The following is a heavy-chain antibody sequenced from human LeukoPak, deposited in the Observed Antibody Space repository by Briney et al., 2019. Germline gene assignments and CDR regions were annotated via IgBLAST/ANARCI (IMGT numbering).Heavy chain of an antibody. V-gene: IGHV4-59*01. Sequence: SETLSLTCTVSGGSINSYYWSWIRQPTGKGLEWIGYIYYSGSTEYNPSLKSRVTISVDTSKNQFSLKMGSVTAADTAVYYCARARDGHINNWFDPWGQGTLVTVSS. J-gene: IGHJ5*02. D-gene: IGHD5-24*01. CDR2: IYYSGST. CDR1: GGSINSYY. CDR3: ARARDGHINNWFDP.